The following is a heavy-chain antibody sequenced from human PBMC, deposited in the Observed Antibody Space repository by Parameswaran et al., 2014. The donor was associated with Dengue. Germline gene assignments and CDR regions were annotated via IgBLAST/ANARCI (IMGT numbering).Heavy chain of an antibody. Sequence: WIRQPPGKGLEYVSAISSNGGSTYYANSVKGRFTISRDNSKNTLYLQMGSLRAEDMAVYYCVTYSSSFDYWGQGTLVTVSS. CDR3: VTYSSSFDY. D-gene: IGHD6-6*01. V-gene: IGHV3-64*01. CDR2: ISSNGGST. J-gene: IGHJ4*02.